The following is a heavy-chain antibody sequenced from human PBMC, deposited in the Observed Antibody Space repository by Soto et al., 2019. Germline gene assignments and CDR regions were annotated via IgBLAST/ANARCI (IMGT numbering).Heavy chain of an antibody. CDR1: GFTFSSYS. CDR3: ARGYYDFWSGYYISPYGMDV. J-gene: IGHJ6*02. Sequence: GGSLRLSCAASGFTFSSYSMNWVRQAPGKGLEWVSYISSRGSSIYYADSVKGRFTISRDNAKNSLYLQMNGLRAEDTAVYYCARGYYDFWSGYYISPYGMDVWGQGTTVTVSS. V-gene: IGHV3-48*04. D-gene: IGHD3-3*01. CDR2: ISSRGSSI.